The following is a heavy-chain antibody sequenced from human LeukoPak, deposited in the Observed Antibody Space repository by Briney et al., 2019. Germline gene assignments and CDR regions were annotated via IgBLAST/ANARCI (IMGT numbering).Heavy chain of an antibody. D-gene: IGHD3-22*01. Sequence: ASVKVSCKGSGYTSTGYFMHWVRPAPGQGLEWMGWINLKSGGTNYAQKFQDRVTMTRDTSINIAYMELNRLTSDDTALYYCAREDSTGYSSLDYWGQGTLVTVSS. V-gene: IGHV1-2*02. J-gene: IGHJ4*02. CDR2: INLKSGGT. CDR1: GYTSTGYF. CDR3: AREDSTGYSSLDY.